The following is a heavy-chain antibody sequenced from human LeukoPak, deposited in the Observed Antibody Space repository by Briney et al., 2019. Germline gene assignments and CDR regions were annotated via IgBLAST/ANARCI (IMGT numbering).Heavy chain of an antibody. V-gene: IGHV3-30*18. J-gene: IGHJ4*02. D-gene: IGHD3-22*01. Sequence: GGSLRLSCTASGFSFSSYGIHWVRQAPGKGLEWVAVISYDGTNKYYADSVKGRFTISRDNSWNTLYLQMNSLRAEDTAVYYCAKDFYDSSGSRYDYWGQGTLVTVSS. CDR1: GFSFSSYG. CDR3: AKDFYDSSGSRYDY. CDR2: ISYDGTNK.